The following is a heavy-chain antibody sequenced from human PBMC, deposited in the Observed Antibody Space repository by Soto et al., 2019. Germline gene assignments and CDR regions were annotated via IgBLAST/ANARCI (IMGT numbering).Heavy chain of an antibody. Sequence: QVQLVQSGAEVKKPGSSVKVSCKASGGTFSSYAISWVRQSPGQVLEWMGGIIPIFGTANYAQKFQGRVTITADEATSTAYMELSSLKSEATAVYDCARMGGIAAAAADWGQGTLVTVSS. CDR3: ARMGGIAAAAAD. CDR1: GGTFSSYA. CDR2: IIPIFGTA. J-gene: IGHJ4*02. V-gene: IGHV1-69*01. D-gene: IGHD6-13*01.